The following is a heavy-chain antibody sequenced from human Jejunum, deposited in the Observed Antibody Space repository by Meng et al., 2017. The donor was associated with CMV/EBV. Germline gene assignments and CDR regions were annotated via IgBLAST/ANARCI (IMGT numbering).Heavy chain of an antibody. D-gene: IGHD3-10*01. V-gene: IGHV5-51*01. Sequence: GSGYSFVSHWIGWVRQMPGKGLEWMGIVFPLDSDTRYSPSFQGHVTISADKSISTAYLQWSSLEASDTAMYYCARTVAGALAFDIWGQGTMVTVSS. CDR1: GYSFVSHW. CDR3: ARTVAGALAFDI. CDR2: VFPLDSDT. J-gene: IGHJ3*02.